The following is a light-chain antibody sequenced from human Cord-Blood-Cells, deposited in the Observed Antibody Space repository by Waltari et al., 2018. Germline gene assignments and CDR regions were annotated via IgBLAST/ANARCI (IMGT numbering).Light chain of an antibody. V-gene: IGLV2-14*03. CDR1: RSYVCGCNF. CDR2: DVS. J-gene: IGLJ1*01. Sequence: QSALTQPASVSGLPGQSITISCTGTRSYVCGCNFVCLYQHHPGKAPKLMIYDVSNRPSGVSNRFSGSKSGNTASLTISGLQAEDEADYYCSSYTSSSTLYVFGTGTKVTVL. CDR3: SSYTSSSTLYV.